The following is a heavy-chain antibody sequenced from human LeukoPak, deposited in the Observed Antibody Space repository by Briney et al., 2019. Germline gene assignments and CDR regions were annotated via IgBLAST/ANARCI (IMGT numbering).Heavy chain of an antibody. V-gene: IGHV1-18*01. Sequence: GASVKFSCKASGYTFTTYAISWVRQAPGQGLEWMGWISVYNGNTNYAQRLQGRVTMTTDTSTSTAYMELTSLRSDDTAVYYCARSDDYGDHSCWGQGTMVTVSS. J-gene: IGHJ3*01. CDR2: ISVYNGNT. CDR3: ARSDDYGDHSC. D-gene: IGHD4-17*01. CDR1: GYTFTTYA.